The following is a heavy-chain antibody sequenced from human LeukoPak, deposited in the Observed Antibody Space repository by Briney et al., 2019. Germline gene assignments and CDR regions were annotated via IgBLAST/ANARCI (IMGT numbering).Heavy chain of an antibody. D-gene: IGHD2-2*01. CDR1: GFTFSSYA. Sequence: GGSLRLSCAVSGFTFSSYAMSWVRQAPGKGLEWVSGISGSGGSTYYADSVKGRFTISRDNTKNTLYLQMNSLRAEDTAVYYCAKDRHAPGRYCSSTSCFPFDSWGQGTLVTVSS. CDR2: ISGSGGST. J-gene: IGHJ5*01. CDR3: AKDRHAPGRYCSSTSCFPFDS. V-gene: IGHV3-23*01.